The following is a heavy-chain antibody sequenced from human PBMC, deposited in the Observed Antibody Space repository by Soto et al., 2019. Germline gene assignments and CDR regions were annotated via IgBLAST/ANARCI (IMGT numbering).Heavy chain of an antibody. V-gene: IGHV1-24*01. CDR1: GYTLTELS. CDR2: FDPEDGET. Sequence: ASVKVSCKVSGYTLTELSMHWVRQAPGKGLEWMGGFDPEDGETIYAQKFQGRVTMTKDTSTSTAYMELRSLRSDDTAVYYCARDRYCSGGSCYKGSAFDIWGQGTMVTVSS. CDR3: ARDRYCSGGSCYKGSAFDI. D-gene: IGHD2-15*01. J-gene: IGHJ3*02.